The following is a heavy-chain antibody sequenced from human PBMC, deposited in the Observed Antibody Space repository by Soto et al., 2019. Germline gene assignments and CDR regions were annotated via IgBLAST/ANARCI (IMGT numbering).Heavy chain of an antibody. V-gene: IGHV5-51*01. D-gene: IGHD2-21*02. CDR2: IFPGDSDT. CDR3: ARQLAYCGGDCYSAQYYYYYGMDV. J-gene: IGHJ6*02. CDR1: GYSFSNSW. Sequence: GESLKISCRGSGYSFSNSWIGWVRQLPGKGLEWMGIIFPGDSDTRYSPSFQGQVTISADNSISTAYLQWSSLRASDTAIYYCARQLAYCGGDCYSAQYYYYYGMDVWGQGTTVTVSS.